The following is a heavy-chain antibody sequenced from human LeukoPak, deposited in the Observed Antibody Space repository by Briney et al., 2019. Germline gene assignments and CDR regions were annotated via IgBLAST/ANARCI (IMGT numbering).Heavy chain of an antibody. J-gene: IGHJ3*02. CDR1: GFTFSSYA. D-gene: IGHD3-10*01. V-gene: IGHV3-23*01. Sequence: PGGSLRLSCAASGFTFSSYAMSWVRQAPGKGLEWVSATSGSGGSTYYADSVEGRFTISRDNSKNTLYLQMNSLRAEGTAVYYCAKDLSLLWFGEIESGAFDIWGQGTMVTVSS. CDR2: TSGSGGST. CDR3: AKDLSLLWFGEIESGAFDI.